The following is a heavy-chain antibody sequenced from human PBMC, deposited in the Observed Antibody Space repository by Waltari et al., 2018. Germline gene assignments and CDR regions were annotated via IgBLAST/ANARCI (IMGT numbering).Heavy chain of an antibody. CDR1: GFSFSDYW. D-gene: IGHD2-2*01. Sequence: EVQLMESGGGLVQPGGSLRLSCAASGFSFSDYWLTWVRQARGKGLEGVANIKYDGSAKYHADSVNGRLSISRDNAKNSLDLQMNSVSAEDTAIYYCARGSPGYVRVWDCWGQGTMVTVSS. V-gene: IGHV3-7*03. CDR2: IKYDGSAK. CDR3: ARGSPGYVRVWDC. J-gene: IGHJ4*02.